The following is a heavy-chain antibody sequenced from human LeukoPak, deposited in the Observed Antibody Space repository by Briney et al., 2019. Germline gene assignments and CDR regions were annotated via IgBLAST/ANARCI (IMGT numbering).Heavy chain of an antibody. V-gene: IGHV3-33*01. D-gene: IGHD4-11*01. CDR3: ATGGNFYYSH. J-gene: IGHJ1*01. CDR1: GFPFSGYG. Sequence: GGSLRLSCAASGFPFSGYGMHWVRQAPGKGLEWVAVAYGDGSSQYYADSVKGRFSISKNISKNTLSLQMNSLRAEDTAVYSCATGGNFYYSHWGQGTLVTVSS. CDR2: AYGDGSSQ.